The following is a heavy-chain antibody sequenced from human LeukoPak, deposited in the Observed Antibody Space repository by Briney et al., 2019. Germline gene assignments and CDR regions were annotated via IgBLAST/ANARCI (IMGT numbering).Heavy chain of an antibody. CDR3: AILDLRFLEWLSSPAPDY. D-gene: IGHD3-3*01. V-gene: IGHV3-23*01. J-gene: IGHJ4*02. CDR1: GFTFSSYA. Sequence: GGSLRLSCAASGFTFSSYAMSWVRQAPGKGLEWASAISGSGGSTYYADSVKGRFTISRDNSKNTLYLQMNSLRAEDTAVYYCAILDLRFLEWLSSPAPDYWGQGTLVTVSS. CDR2: ISGSGGST.